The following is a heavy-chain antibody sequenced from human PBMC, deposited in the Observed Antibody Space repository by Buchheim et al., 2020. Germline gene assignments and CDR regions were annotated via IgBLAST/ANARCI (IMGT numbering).Heavy chain of an antibody. CDR3: ARMTWRGSSSVGDY. CDR2: IKEDGTKK. J-gene: IGHJ4*02. Sequence: EVQLVESGGNWVQPGGSLRLSCAASEFIFSNYWMSWVCQAPGKGPEWVANIKEDGTKKYYGDSVKGRFTISRDNAKNSLYLQMNSLRVEDSAVYYCARMTWRGSSSVGDYWGQGTL. CDR1: EFIFSNYW. V-gene: IGHV3-7*01. D-gene: IGHD6-6*01.